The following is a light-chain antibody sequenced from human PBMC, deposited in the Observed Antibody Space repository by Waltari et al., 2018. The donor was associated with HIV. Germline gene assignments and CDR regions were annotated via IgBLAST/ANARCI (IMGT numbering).Light chain of an antibody. CDR2: GVS. CDR1: STDIGSFDH. V-gene: IGLV2-18*02. Sequence: QSALTQPPSVSGSHGQSVTISCIGTSTDIGSFDHISWFQQPTGVAPKLLILGVSNRPSGVPDRFSGSKSGNTASLTISGLQAEDEADYYCSSYRSSITLLFGGGTKLTVL. J-gene: IGLJ3*02. CDR3: SSYRSSITLL.